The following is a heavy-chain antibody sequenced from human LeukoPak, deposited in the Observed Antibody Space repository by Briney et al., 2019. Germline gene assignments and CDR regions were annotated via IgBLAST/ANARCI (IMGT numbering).Heavy chain of an antibody. D-gene: IGHD2-2*01. J-gene: IGHJ4*02. CDR1: GFTVSNNY. CDR3: ARGTSCYDY. Sequence: GGSLRLSCAASGFTVSNNYMGWVRQAPGKGLEWVSFIYNTGGTYYADSVKGRFTISRDNAKNSLYLQMNSLRAEDTAVYYCARGTSCYDYWGQGTLVTVSS. CDR2: IYNTGGT. V-gene: IGHV3-53*01.